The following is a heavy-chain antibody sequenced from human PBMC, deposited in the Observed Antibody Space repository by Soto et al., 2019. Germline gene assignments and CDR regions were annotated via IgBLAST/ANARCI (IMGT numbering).Heavy chain of an antibody. CDR1: GGSISSSNW. J-gene: IGHJ6*03. Sequence: SETLSLTCAVSGGSISSSNWWSWVRHPPGKGLEWIGYIYHSGSTNYNPSLKSRVTISVDTSKNQFSLKLSSVTAADTAVYYCARARYYMDVWGKGTTVTVSS. V-gene: IGHV4-4*02. CDR2: IYHSGST. CDR3: ARARYYMDV.